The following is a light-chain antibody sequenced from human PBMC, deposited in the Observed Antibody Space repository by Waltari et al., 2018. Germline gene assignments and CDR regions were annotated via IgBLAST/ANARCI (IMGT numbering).Light chain of an antibody. CDR1: ALPKQY. V-gene: IGLV3-25*03. J-gene: IGLJ2*01. CDR2: KDT. Sequence: SYELTQPPSVSVSPGQTAKIPCSGDALPKQYTYWYQQKPGQAPLLVIYKDTERPSGIPERFSGSSSGTTVTLTISGVQAEDEADYYCLSAYSGGSQGVFGGVTKLTVL. CDR3: LSAYSGGSQGV.